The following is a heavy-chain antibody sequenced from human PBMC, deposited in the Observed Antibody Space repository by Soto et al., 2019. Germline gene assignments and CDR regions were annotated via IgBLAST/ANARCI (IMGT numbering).Heavy chain of an antibody. J-gene: IGHJ4*02. V-gene: IGHV3-23*01. D-gene: IGHD3-3*01. Sequence: GGSLRLSCAASGFTFSSYSMNWVRQAPGKGLEWVSAISGSGGSTYYADSVKGRFTISRDNSKNTLYLQMNSLRAEDTAVYYCAKGVHYDFWSGYSPYYFDYWGQGTLVTVSS. CDR3: AKGVHYDFWSGYSPYYFDY. CDR1: GFTFSSYS. CDR2: ISGSGGST.